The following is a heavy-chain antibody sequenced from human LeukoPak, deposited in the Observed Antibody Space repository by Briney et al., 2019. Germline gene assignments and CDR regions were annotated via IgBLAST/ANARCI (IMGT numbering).Heavy chain of an antibody. Sequence: SETLSLTCTVSGGSVSSGSYYWSWIRQPPGKGLEWIGYIYYSGSTNYNPSLKSRVTISVDTSKNQYSLKLSSVTAADTAVYYCASTSGYEYSDYWGQGTLVTVSS. CDR2: IYYSGST. CDR3: ASTSGYEYSDY. J-gene: IGHJ4*02. V-gene: IGHV4-61*01. CDR1: GGSVSSGSYY. D-gene: IGHD5-12*01.